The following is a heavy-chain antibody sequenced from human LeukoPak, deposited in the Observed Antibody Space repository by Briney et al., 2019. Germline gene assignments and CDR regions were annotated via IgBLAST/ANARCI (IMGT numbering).Heavy chain of an antibody. V-gene: IGHV1-18*04. J-gene: IGHJ4*02. CDR2: ISAYNGNT. D-gene: IGHD2-2*01. CDR3: ARLCSTTSCYGRFGMDV. CDR1: GYTFTSYG. Sequence: GASVKVSCKASGYTFTSYGISWVRQAPGQGLEWMGWISAYNGNTNYAQKLQGRVTMTTDTSTTTAYMELRSLRSDDTAVYYCARLCSTTSCYGRFGMDVWGQGTLVTVSS.